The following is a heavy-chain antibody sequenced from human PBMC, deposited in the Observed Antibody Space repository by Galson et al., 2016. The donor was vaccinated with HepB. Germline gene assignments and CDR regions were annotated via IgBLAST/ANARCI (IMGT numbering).Heavy chain of an antibody. CDR1: GFSFSTYV. V-gene: IGHV3-30*03. Sequence: SLRLSCAASGFSFSTYVMHWVRQAPGKGLEWVAVISYDGRHTYHADSVKGRFTISRDNSKNTLLLQMNSLHPGPIRLPPGTLLQEHPWG. CDR2: ISYDGRHT. CDR3: TLLQEHP. J-gene: IGHJ5*02.